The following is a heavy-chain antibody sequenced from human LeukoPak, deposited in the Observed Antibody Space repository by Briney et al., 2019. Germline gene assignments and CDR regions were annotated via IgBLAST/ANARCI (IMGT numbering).Heavy chain of an antibody. CDR3: ARAGVVGNDYYDILPDLDY. CDR2: ISSSSSYI. J-gene: IGHJ4*02. D-gene: IGHD3-9*01. V-gene: IGHV3-21*01. CDR1: GFTFSSYS. Sequence: GGSLRPSCAASGFTFSSYSMNWVRQAPGKGLEWVSSISSSSSYIYYADSVKGRFTISRDNAKNSLYLQMNSLRAEDAAVYYCARAGVVGNDYYDILPDLDYWGQGTLVTVSS.